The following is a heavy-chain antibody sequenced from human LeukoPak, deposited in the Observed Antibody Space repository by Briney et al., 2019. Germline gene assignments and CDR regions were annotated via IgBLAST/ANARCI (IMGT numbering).Heavy chain of an antibody. CDR2: IIPIFGTA. Sequence: GASVTVSYKASGGTFTSYAISWVRQAPRKGLEWMGGIIPIFGTANYAQKFQGRVTITTDESTSTAYMELSSLRSEDTAVYYCLWCGEYPSTWGEGTLVTVSS. CDR1: GGTFTSYA. J-gene: IGHJ5*02. D-gene: IGHD3-10*01. CDR3: LWCGEYPST. V-gene: IGHV1-69*05.